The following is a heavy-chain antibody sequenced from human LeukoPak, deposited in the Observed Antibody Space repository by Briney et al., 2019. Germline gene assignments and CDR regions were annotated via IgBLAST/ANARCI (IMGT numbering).Heavy chain of an antibody. CDR1: GYTFTDYF. D-gene: IGHD3-22*01. CDR2: INPKSGGT. J-gene: IGHJ4*02. V-gene: IGHV1-2*02. CDR3: ARGGRSEYYYDSSGYSDY. Sequence: RASVKVSCKASGYTFTDYFMNWVRQAPGQGLEWMGWINPKSGGTVYAQKFQGRVTMTRDTSSSTAYMELSRLRSEDTAVYYCARGGRSEYYYDSSGYSDYWGQGTLVTVSS.